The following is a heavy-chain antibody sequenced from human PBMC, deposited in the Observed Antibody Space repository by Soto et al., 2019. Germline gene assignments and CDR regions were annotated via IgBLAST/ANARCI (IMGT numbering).Heavy chain of an antibody. Sequence: GGSLRLSCAASGFTFSSYAMHWVRQAPGKGLEWVAVISYDGSNKYYADSVKGRFTISRDNSKNTPYLQMNSLRAEDTAVYYCARVGGDYYYGMDVWGQGTTVTVS. D-gene: IGHD1-26*01. CDR2: ISYDGSNK. CDR3: ARVGGDYYYGMDV. V-gene: IGHV3-30-3*01. J-gene: IGHJ6*02. CDR1: GFTFSSYA.